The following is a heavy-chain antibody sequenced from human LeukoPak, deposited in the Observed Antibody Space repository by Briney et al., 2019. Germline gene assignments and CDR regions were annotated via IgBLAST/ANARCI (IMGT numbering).Heavy chain of an antibody. CDR1: GGTFSSYA. V-gene: IGHV1-69*13. Sequence: ASVKVSCKASGGTFSSYAISWVRQAPGQGLEWMGGIIPIFGTANYAQKFQGRVTITADESTSTAYMELSSLRFEDTAVYYCARDLYCSSTSCYPEDPYYYYGMDVWGQGTTVTVSS. J-gene: IGHJ6*02. CDR2: IIPIFGTA. D-gene: IGHD2-2*01. CDR3: ARDLYCSSTSCYPEDPYYYYGMDV.